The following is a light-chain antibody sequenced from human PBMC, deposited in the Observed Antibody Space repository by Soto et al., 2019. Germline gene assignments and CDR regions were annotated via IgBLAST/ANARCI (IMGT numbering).Light chain of an antibody. J-gene: IGKJ2*03. CDR3: QQYGDGNSPRYS. CDR1: QSVNSNY. CDR2: GTS. V-gene: IGKV3-20*01. Sequence: EIVLTQSPGTLSLSPGERVTLSCRASQSVNSNYLAWYQQKPGQAPRLLIYGTSSRATDIRDRFSGSGSGTVFTLTISRLEHEDFAVYYCQQYGDGNSPRYSFGQGTKLEIK.